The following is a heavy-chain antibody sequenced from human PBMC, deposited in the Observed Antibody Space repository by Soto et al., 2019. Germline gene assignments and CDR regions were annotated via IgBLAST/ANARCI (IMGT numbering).Heavy chain of an antibody. J-gene: IGHJ4*02. CDR3: ARGMTTVTTFDY. Sequence: SETLSLTCAGSGGSISSGGYSWSWIRQPPGKGLEWIGYIYHSGSTYYNPSLKSRVTISVDRSKNQVSLKLSSVTAADTAVYYCARGMTTVTTFDYWGQGTRVTVSS. CDR1: GGSISSGGYS. D-gene: IGHD4-17*01. CDR2: IYHSGST. V-gene: IGHV4-30-2*01.